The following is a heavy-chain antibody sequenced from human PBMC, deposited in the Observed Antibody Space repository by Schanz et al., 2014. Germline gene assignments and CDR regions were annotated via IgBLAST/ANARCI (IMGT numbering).Heavy chain of an antibody. D-gene: IGHD1-26*01. Sequence: EVQLVESGGGLVQPGGSLRLSCAASGFAFDTYWMSWVRQAPGKGLEWVANIKHDGSEKYYVDSVKGRFTISRDNAKNLMYLHLNSLRAEDTAVYYCAREVGGSFGQHYWGQGTLVTVSS. V-gene: IGHV3-7*01. CDR3: AREVGGSFGQHY. CDR1: GFAFDTYW. J-gene: IGHJ4*02. CDR2: IKHDGSEK.